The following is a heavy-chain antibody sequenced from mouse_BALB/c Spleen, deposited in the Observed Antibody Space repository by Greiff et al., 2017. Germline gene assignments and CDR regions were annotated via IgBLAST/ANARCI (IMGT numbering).Heavy chain of an antibody. V-gene: IGHV14-1*02. CDR3: ARRNYGHYFDY. J-gene: IGHJ2*01. CDR1: GFNIKDYY. Sequence: EVQLQQSGAELVRPGALVKLSCKASGFNIKDYYMHWVKQRPEQGLEWIGWIDPENGNTIYDPKFQGKASITADTSSNTAYLQLSSLTSEDTAVYYCARRNYGHYFDYWGQGTTLTVSS. CDR2: IDPENGNT. D-gene: IGHD1-2*01.